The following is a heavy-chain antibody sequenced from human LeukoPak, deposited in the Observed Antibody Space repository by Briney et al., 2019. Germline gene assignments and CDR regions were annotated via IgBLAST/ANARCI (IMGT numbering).Heavy chain of an antibody. D-gene: IGHD3-10*01. Sequence: PGGSLRLSCAASGFTVSSNYMSWVRQAPGKGLEWVSAISGTGASTYYADSVKGRFTISRDNSKNTLYLQMNSLTAEDAAVYYCAKDRDYFDYWGQGTLVTVSS. CDR2: ISGTGAST. J-gene: IGHJ4*02. CDR1: GFTVSSNY. CDR3: AKDRDYFDY. V-gene: IGHV3-23*01.